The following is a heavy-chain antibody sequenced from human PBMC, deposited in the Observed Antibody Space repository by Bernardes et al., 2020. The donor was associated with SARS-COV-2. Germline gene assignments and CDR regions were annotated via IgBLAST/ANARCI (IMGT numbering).Heavy chain of an antibody. D-gene: IGHD1-1*01. CDR3: ATGPDLAKVRI. CDR2: VHPNGDT. CDR1: GGYIGDFY. Sequence: SETLSLTCSVSGGYIGDFYLNWIRQLPGKGLEWIAFVHPNGDTHYNPSLGSRLVMLRDFTKSQFSVNLTSVTDADTAMYYCATGPDLAKVRIWGQGTLVTVSS. V-gene: IGHV4-59*06. J-gene: IGHJ4*02.